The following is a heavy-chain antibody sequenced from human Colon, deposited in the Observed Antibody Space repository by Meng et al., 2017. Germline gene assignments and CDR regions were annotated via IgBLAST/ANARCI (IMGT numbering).Heavy chain of an antibody. Sequence: QLKLQQSGPGLVKPPQTPALTCAISGDSVSSNSAAWNWIRQSPSRGLEWLGRTYYRSKWYNDYAVSVKSRITVNPDTSKNQFSLQLNSVTLEDTAVYYCARWDSGRKIFDYWGQGTLVTVSS. CDR3: ARWDSGRKIFDY. J-gene: IGHJ4*02. V-gene: IGHV6-1*01. D-gene: IGHD1-26*01. CDR1: GDSVSSNSAA. CDR2: TYYRSKWYN.